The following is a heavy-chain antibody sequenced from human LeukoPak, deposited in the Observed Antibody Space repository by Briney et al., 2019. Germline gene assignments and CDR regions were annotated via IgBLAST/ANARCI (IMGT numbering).Heavy chain of an antibody. J-gene: IGHJ5*02. V-gene: IGHV3-7*02. D-gene: IGHD6-13*01. Sequence: PGGSLRLSCAASGLTFSSYWMSRVRQAPGKGLEWVANIKQDGSDKYYVDSVKGRFTISRDNAKNTLYLQMNSLRAEDTAVYYCAKIGAAGTLLYWFDPWGQGTLVTVSS. CDR1: GLTFSSYW. CDR3: AKIGAAGTLLYWFDP. CDR2: IKQDGSDK.